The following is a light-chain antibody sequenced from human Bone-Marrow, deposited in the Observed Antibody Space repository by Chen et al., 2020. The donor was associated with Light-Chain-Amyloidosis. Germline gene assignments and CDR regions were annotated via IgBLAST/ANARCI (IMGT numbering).Light chain of an antibody. CDR1: QSLLHSSGYNS. V-gene: IGKV2-28*01. Sequence: DIVMTQSPLSLPVTPGEPASISCRSSQSLLHSSGYNSLEWYLQKPGQSPQLLLYLGSTRASGVPDRFSGSGSGTDFTLKISRVEAEDVGVYYCMQGLQTPYTFGQGTKLEIK. CDR3: MQGLQTPYT. CDR2: LGS. J-gene: IGKJ2*01.